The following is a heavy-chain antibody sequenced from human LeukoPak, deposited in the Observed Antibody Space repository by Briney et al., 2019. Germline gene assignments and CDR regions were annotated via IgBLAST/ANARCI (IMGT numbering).Heavy chain of an antibody. V-gene: IGHV1-18*01. D-gene: IGHD1-26*01. Sequence: GASVKVSCKASGYTFTSYGISWVRQAPGQGLEWMGWISAYNGNTIYAQKLQGRVTMTTDTSTSTAYMELRSLRSDDTAVYYCARDSGSYSGDYYYYMDVWGKGTTVTVSS. CDR3: ARDSGSYSGDYYYYMDV. CDR1: GYTFTSYG. CDR2: ISAYNGNT. J-gene: IGHJ6*03.